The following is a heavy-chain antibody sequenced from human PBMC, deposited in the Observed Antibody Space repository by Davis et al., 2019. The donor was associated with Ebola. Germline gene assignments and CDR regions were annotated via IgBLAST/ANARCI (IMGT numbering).Heavy chain of an antibody. CDR3: ASGLVTIFGVVRDY. Sequence: GGSLRLSCAASGFTFSSYSMNWVRQAPGKGLEWVSSISSSSSYIYYADSVKGRFTISRDNAKNSLYLQMNSLRAEDTAVYYCASGLVTIFGVVRDYWGQGTLVTVSS. V-gene: IGHV3-21*01. D-gene: IGHD3-3*01. CDR1: GFTFSSYS. J-gene: IGHJ4*02. CDR2: ISSSSSYI.